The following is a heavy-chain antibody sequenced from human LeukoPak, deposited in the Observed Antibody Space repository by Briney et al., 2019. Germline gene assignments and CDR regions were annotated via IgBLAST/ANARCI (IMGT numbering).Heavy chain of an antibody. CDR3: ARGHCSSTSCYGRFDP. CDR1: GGTFSSYA. CDR2: IIPIFGTA. Sequence: SVKVSCKASGGTFSSYAISWVRQAPGQGLEWVGGIIPIFGTANYAQKFQGRVTITADESTSTAYMELSSLRSEDTAVYYCARGHCSSTSCYGRFDPWGQGTLVTVSS. V-gene: IGHV1-69*13. D-gene: IGHD2-2*01. J-gene: IGHJ5*02.